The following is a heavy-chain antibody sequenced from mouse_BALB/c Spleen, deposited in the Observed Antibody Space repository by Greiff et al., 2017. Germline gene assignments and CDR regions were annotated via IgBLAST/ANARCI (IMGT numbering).Heavy chain of an antibody. Sequence: VKLKESGPGLVAPSQSLSITCTVSGFSLTSYGVHWVRQPPGKGLEWLGVIWAGGSTNYNSALMSRLSISKDNSKSQVFLKMNSLQTDDTAMYYCARDRGYRYDAMDYWGQGTSVTVSS. J-gene: IGHJ4*01. D-gene: IGHD2-14*01. V-gene: IGHV2-9*02. CDR2: IWAGGST. CDR1: GFSLTSYG. CDR3: ARDRGYRYDAMDY.